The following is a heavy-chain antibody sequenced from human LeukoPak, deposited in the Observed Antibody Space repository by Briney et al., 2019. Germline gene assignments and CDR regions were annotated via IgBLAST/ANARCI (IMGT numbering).Heavy chain of an antibody. D-gene: IGHD2-21*01. CDR1: GFTFSSYS. CDR2: ISSSSSYM. CDR3: ARGMWTSTDY. V-gene: IGHV3-21*01. Sequence: GGSLRLSCAASGFTFSSYSMNWVRQAPGKGLEWVSSISSSSSYMYYADSVKGRFTISRDNAKNSLYLQMNSLRAEDTAVYYCARGMWTSTDYWGQGTLVTVSS. J-gene: IGHJ4*02.